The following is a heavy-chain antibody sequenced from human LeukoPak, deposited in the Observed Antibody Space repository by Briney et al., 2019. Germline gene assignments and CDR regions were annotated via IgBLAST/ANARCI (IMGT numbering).Heavy chain of an antibody. Sequence: SETLSLTCTVSGGSISSYYWSWIRQPAGKGLEWIGRIYTSGSTNYNPSLNSRVTMSVDTYKNQFSLKLSSVTAADTAVYYCASARTTAFMDVWGKGTTVTVSS. D-gene: IGHD2-2*01. V-gene: IGHV4-4*07. CDR2: IYTSGST. CDR1: GGSISSYY. CDR3: ASARTTAFMDV. J-gene: IGHJ6*04.